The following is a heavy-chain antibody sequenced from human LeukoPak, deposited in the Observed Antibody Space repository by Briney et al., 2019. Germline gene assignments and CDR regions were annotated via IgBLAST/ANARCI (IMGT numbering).Heavy chain of an antibody. D-gene: IGHD6-25*01. CDR3: AKVGSGYYFDY. CDR2: ISGSGGST. V-gene: IGHV3-23*01. CDR1: GFTFSSYS. J-gene: IGHJ4*02. Sequence: PGGSLRLSCAASGFTFSSYSMSWVRQAPGKGLEWVSRISGSGGSTYYAGSVKGRFTISRDNSKNTLYLQMNSLRAEDTAVYYCAKVGSGYYFDYWGQGTLVTVSS.